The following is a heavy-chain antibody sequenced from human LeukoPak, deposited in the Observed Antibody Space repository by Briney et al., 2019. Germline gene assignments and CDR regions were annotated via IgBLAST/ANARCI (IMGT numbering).Heavy chain of an antibody. CDR1: GGTFSSYA. CDR3: ARDADYGSGGNAFDI. CDR2: IIPILGIA. Sequence: ASVKVSCKASGGTFSSYAISWVRQAPGQGLEWMGRIIPILGIANYAQKFQGRVTITVDKSTSTAYMELSSLRSEDTAVYYCARDADYGSGGNAFDIWGQGAMVTVSS. J-gene: IGHJ3*02. V-gene: IGHV1-69*04. D-gene: IGHD4-17*01.